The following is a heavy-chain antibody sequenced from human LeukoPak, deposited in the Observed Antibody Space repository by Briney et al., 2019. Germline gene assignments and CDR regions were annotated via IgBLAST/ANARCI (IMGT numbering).Heavy chain of an antibody. Sequence: SETLSLTCTVSGGSISSSSYYWSWIRQPPGKGLEWIGEINHSGSTNYNPSLKSRVTISVDTSKNQFSLKLSSVTAADTAVYYCARGGHYGDEAFDIWGQGTMVTVSS. J-gene: IGHJ3*02. CDR3: ARGGHYGDEAFDI. V-gene: IGHV4-39*07. CDR1: GGSISSSSYY. CDR2: INHSGST. D-gene: IGHD4-17*01.